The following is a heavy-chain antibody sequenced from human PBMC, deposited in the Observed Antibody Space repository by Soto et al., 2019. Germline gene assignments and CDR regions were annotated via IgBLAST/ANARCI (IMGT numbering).Heavy chain of an antibody. D-gene: IGHD3-22*01. J-gene: IGHJ4*02. CDR1: GGSISGYY. CDR2: INHSGST. Sequence: PSETLSLTCAVYGGSISGYYWSWIRQPPGKGLEWIGEINHSGSTNYNPSLESRVTMSTDTSKNQVSLELRSMTAADSALYYCARGFYDARGYSPPFDSWGQGTQDTVSS. V-gene: IGHV4-34*01. CDR3: ARGFYDARGYSPPFDS.